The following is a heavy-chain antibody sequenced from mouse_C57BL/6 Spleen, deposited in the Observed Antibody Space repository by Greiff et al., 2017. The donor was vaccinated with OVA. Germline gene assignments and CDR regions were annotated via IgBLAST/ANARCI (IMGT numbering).Heavy chain of an antibody. CDR2: ISNGGGST. D-gene: IGHD2-5*01. V-gene: IGHV5-12*01. Sequence: EVKLMESGGGLVQPGGSLKLSCAASGFTFSDYYMYWVRQTPEKRLEWVAYISNGGGSTYYPDTVTGRFTISSDNAKNTLYLQMSRLKSEDTAMYYCARQHYSNSMDYWGQGTSVTVSS. CDR1: GFTFSDYY. J-gene: IGHJ4*01. CDR3: ARQHYSNSMDY.